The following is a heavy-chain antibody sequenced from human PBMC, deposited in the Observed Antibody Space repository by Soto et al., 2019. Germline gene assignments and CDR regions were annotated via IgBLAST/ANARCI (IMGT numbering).Heavy chain of an antibody. CDR1: GGSISSYY. Sequence: QVQLQESGPGLVKPSETLSLTCTVSGGSISSYYWSWIRQPPGKGLEWIGYIYYSGSTNYNPSLNSRGTISVDTSKNQFSLKLSSVTAADTAVYYCARRGAATDAYYYYYGMDVWGQGTTVTVSS. V-gene: IGHV4-59*08. J-gene: IGHJ6*02. D-gene: IGHD2-15*01. CDR2: IYYSGST. CDR3: ARRGAATDAYYYYYGMDV.